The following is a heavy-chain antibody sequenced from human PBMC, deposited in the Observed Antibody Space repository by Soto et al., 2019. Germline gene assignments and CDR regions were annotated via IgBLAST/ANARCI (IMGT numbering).Heavy chain of an antibody. CDR3: VRGEMGYYYIDY. CDR2: IKGDGIST. V-gene: IGHV3-74*01. D-gene: IGHD3-10*01. CDR1: GFTFSSYW. Sequence: EVQLVESGGGLVQSGGSLRLSCAASGFTFSSYWMHWVRQAPGKELVWVSRIKGDGISTNYAYSVKGRFTISRDNAKGTVFLQMNVLSADDTAVYFCVRGEMGYYYIDYWGQGTLVTVSS. J-gene: IGHJ4*02.